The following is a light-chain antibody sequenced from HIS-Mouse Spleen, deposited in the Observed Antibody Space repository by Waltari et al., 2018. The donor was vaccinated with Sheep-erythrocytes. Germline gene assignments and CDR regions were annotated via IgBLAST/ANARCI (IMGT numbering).Light chain of an antibody. Sequence: QSVLTQPPSVSEAPRQRVTISCSGSSSNIGNNAVNWYQQLPGKAPKLLIYYDDLLPSGGYDRFAGSKSGTSASLAISGRQSEDEADYYCAAWDDSLNGWVFGGGTKLTVL. J-gene: IGLJ3*02. CDR2: YDD. CDR1: SSNIGNNA. V-gene: IGLV1-36*01. CDR3: AAWDDSLNGWV.